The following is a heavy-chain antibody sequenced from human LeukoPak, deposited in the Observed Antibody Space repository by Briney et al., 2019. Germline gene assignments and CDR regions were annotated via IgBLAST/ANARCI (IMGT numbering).Heavy chain of an antibody. D-gene: IGHD5-12*01. CDR3: ALRSGYDYDY. V-gene: IGHV5-51*01. J-gene: IGHJ4*02. Sequence: GESLKISCKASGFSFTNYCIGWVRQMPGKGLEWMGIICPGDSDTRYRPSFQGQVTISADKSISTAYLQWSSLKASDTAMYYCALRSGYDYDYWGQGTLVTVSS. CDR2: ICPGDSDT. CDR1: GFSFTNYC.